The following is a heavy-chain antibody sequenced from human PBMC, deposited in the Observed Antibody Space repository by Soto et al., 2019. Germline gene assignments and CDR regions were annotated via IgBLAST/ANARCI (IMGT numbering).Heavy chain of an antibody. CDR2: IIPILGIA. D-gene: IGHD3-10*01. J-gene: IGHJ3*01. CDR1: GGTFSSYT. CDR3: ARGTGVLIWFISD. V-gene: IGHV1-69*02. Sequence: SVKVSCKASGGTFSSYTISWVRQAPGQGLEWMGRIIPILGIANYAQKFQGRVTITADKSTSTAYMELSSLRSEDTAVYYCARGTGVLIWFISDWGQGTMVTLSS.